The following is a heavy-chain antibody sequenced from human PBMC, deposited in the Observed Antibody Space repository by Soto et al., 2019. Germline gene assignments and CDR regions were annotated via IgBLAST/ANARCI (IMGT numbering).Heavy chain of an antibody. CDR3: ARDLLTLYCSSTSCYFDY. CDR1: GFTFSSYS. Sequence: GGSLRLSCAASGFTFSSYSMNWVRQAPGKGLEWVSSISSSSSYIYYADSVKGRFTISRDNAKSSLYLQMNSLRAEDTAVYYCARDLLTLYCSSTSCYFDYWGQGTLVTVSS. CDR2: ISSSSSYI. D-gene: IGHD2-2*01. V-gene: IGHV3-21*01. J-gene: IGHJ4*02.